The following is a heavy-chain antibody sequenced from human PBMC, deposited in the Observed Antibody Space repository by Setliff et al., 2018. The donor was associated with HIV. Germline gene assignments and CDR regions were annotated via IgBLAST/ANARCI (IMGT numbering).Heavy chain of an antibody. J-gene: IGHJ6*03. Sequence: KTSETLSLTCAVSAGSVSSGTYFWTWIRQPPGKGLEWIATMHKGGSTHYNPSVESRVTMFVDTSNNQFSLKLSSVTAADTAVYYCARHMEFYYYYMDVWGKGTTVTVSS. CDR3: ARHMEFYYYYMDV. CDR1: AGSVSSGTYF. CDR2: MHKGGST. D-gene: IGHD1-1*01. V-gene: IGHV4-39*01.